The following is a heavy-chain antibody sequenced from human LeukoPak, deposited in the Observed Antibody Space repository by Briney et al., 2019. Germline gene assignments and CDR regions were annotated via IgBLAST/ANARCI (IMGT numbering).Heavy chain of an antibody. Sequence: PGGSLRLSCAASGFTFSSYAMHWVRQAPGKGLEWVAVISYDGSNKYYADSVKGRFTISRDDSKNTLYLQMNSLRAEDTAVYYCAKDSFSRNGVYDAFDVWGQGTMVTVSS. J-gene: IGHJ3*01. CDR1: GFTFSSYA. CDR2: ISYDGSNK. CDR3: AKDSFSRNGVYDAFDV. V-gene: IGHV3-30-3*01. D-gene: IGHD2-8*01.